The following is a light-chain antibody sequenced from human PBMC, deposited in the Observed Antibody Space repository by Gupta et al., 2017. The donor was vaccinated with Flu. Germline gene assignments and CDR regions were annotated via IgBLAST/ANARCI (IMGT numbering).Light chain of an antibody. CDR1: SGAIGSHY. V-gene: IGLV6-57*03. CDR2: EDK. CDR3: RSYASSSPWV. Sequence: NFILTQPHSVSESPGKTVTISCTRSSGAIGSHYVQWYQQRPGSAPTTVIYEDKQRTSGVPDRFAFSIASSCNSASLSISGLQPEDEADYYCRSYASSSPWVFGGGTRLTVL. J-gene: IGLJ3*02.